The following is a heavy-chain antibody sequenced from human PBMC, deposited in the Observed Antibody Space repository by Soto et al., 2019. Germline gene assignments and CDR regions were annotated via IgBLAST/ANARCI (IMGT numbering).Heavy chain of an antibody. D-gene: IGHD1-1*01. CDR3: ASWRERENAFDV. J-gene: IGHJ3*01. V-gene: IGHV3-53*01. CDR1: GLTVSGTKS. Sequence: DVQLVESGGGLIQPGESLRLSCVAFGLTVSGTKSVAWVRQAPGKGLEWVSALSDVFGSFYADSVKGRFTTSSDRSRSTVYLQMNDLRPDDTAVYYRASWRERENAFDVWGKGTAVIVSP. CDR2: LSDVFGS.